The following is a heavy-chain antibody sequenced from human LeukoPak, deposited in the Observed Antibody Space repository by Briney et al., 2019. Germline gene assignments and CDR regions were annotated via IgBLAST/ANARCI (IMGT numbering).Heavy chain of an antibody. CDR3: AKDNGDYEGYFDY. CDR2: ISYDGSNK. J-gene: IGHJ4*02. D-gene: IGHD4-17*01. V-gene: IGHV3-30-3*01. Sequence: GGSLRLSCAASGFTFSSYAMHWVRQAPGKGLEWVAVISYDGSNKYYADSVKGRFTISRDNSKNSLYLHMNSLRTEDTALYYCAKDNGDYEGYFDYWGQGTLVTVSS. CDR1: GFTFSSYA.